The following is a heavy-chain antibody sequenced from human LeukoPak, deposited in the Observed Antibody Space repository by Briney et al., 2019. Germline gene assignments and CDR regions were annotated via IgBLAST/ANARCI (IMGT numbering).Heavy chain of an antibody. CDR2: ISSSGSTI. Sequence: PGGSLRLSCAASGFTLSSYEMNWVRQAPGKGLEWVSYISSSGSTIYYADSVKGRFTISRDNAKNSLYLQMNSLRAEDTAVYYCARAYCSGGSCYSGWFDPWGQGTLVTVSS. J-gene: IGHJ5*02. V-gene: IGHV3-48*03. CDR3: ARAYCSGGSCYSGWFDP. CDR1: GFTLSSYE. D-gene: IGHD2-15*01.